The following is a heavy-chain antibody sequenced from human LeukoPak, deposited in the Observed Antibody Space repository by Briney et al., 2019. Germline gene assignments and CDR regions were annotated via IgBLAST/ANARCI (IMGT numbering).Heavy chain of an antibody. CDR3: LPTYCGGDCYSGGFDY. J-gene: IGHJ4*02. V-gene: IGHV3-23*01. Sequence: GGSLRLSCAASGFTFSSYAMSWVRQAPGKGLEWVSAISGSGGSTYYADSVKGRFTISRDNAKNTLYLQMNSLRAEDTAVYYCLPTYCGGDCYSGGFDYWGQGTLVTVSS. CDR2: ISGSGGST. CDR1: GFTFSSYA. D-gene: IGHD2-21*02.